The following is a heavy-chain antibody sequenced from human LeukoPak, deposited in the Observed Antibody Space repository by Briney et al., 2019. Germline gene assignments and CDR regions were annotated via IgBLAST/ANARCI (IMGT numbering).Heavy chain of an antibody. J-gene: IGHJ4*02. CDR3: AREGYYDFCSGPLPLDY. D-gene: IGHD3-3*01. CDR1: GFTFSSYA. V-gene: IGHV3-64*01. Sequence: GGSLRLSCAASGFTFSSYAMHWVRQAPGKGLEYVSAISSNGGSTYYANSVKGRFTISRDNSKNTLYLQMGSLRAEDMAVYYCAREGYYDFCSGPLPLDYWGQGTLVTVSS. CDR2: ISSNGGST.